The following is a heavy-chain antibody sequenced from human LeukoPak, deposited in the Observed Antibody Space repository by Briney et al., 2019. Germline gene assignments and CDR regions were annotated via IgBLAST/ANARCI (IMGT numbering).Heavy chain of an antibody. CDR3: ARGGRIDIVGATEYYFDY. Sequence: SETLSLTCTVSGGSISSYYWSWIRQPPGKGLEWIGYIYYSGSTNYNPSLKSRVTISVDTSKNQFSLKLSSVTAADTAVYYCARGGRIDIVGATEYYFDYWGQGTLVTVSS. CDR2: IYYSGST. V-gene: IGHV4-59*01. CDR1: GGSISSYY. J-gene: IGHJ4*02. D-gene: IGHD1-26*01.